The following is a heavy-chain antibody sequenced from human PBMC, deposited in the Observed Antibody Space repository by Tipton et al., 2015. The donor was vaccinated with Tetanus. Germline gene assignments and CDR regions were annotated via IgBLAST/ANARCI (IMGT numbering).Heavy chain of an antibody. CDR2: INQSGST. J-gene: IGHJ4*02. V-gene: IGHV4-34*01. CDR1: GGAFSGYL. CDR3: ARAGFEGSSSSGYFDH. Sequence: LRLSCAVSGGAFSGYLWSWIRQSPEKGLEWIGEINQSGSTIYNPSLKSRVTIAVDTFKRQFSMTLTSATAADTAVYYCARAGFEGSSSSGYFDHWGLGVLVTVSS. D-gene: IGHD2-2*01.